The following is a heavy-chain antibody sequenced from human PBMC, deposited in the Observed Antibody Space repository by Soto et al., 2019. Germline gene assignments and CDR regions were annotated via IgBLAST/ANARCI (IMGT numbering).Heavy chain of an antibody. D-gene: IGHD5-18*01. J-gene: IGHJ6*03. Sequence: GGSLRLSCAASGFTFSSYAMSWVRQAPGKGLEWVSAISGSGGSTYYADSVKGRFTISRDNAKNSLYLQMNSLRAEDTAVYYCARDRIQLWLTYYYYMDVWGKGTTVTVSS. CDR2: ISGSGGST. V-gene: IGHV3-23*01. CDR1: GFTFSSYA. CDR3: ARDRIQLWLTYYYYMDV.